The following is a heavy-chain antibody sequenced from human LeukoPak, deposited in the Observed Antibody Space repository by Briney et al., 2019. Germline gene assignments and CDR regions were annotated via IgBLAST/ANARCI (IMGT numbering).Heavy chain of an antibody. V-gene: IGHV3-21*01. D-gene: IGHD2-15*01. J-gene: IGHJ6*02. CDR1: GFTFSSYS. Sequence: GGSLRLSSAASGFTFSSYSMNWVRQAPGKGLEWVSSISSSSSYIYYADSVKGRFTISRDNAKNSLYLQMNSLRAEDTAVYYCARDGFCSGGSCYSAYYYGMDVWGQGTTVTVSS. CDR2: ISSSSSYI. CDR3: ARDGFCSGGSCYSAYYYGMDV.